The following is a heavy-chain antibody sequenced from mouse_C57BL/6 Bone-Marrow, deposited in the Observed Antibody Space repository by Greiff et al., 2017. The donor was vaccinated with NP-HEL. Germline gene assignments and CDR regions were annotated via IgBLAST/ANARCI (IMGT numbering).Heavy chain of an antibody. D-gene: IGHD2-2*01. CDR2: IYPGSGNT. CDR3: AREESTMVTTCGFAY. J-gene: IGHJ3*01. Sequence: VQLQQSGAELVRPGASVKLSCKASGYTFTDYYINWVKQRPGQGLEWIARIYPGSGNTYYNEKFKGKATLTAEKSSSTAYMQLSSLTTEDSAVESWAREESTMVTTCGFAYGGQGTLVTVSA. V-gene: IGHV1-76*01. CDR1: GYTFTDYY.